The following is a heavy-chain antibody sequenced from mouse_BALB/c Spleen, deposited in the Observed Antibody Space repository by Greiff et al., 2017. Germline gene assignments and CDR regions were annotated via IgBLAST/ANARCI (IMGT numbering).Heavy chain of an antibody. V-gene: IGHV5-17*02. CDR2: ISSGSSTI. D-gene: IGHD1-1*01. J-gene: IGHJ3*01. CDR3: ARRDGSSSWFAY. CDR1: GFTFSSFG. Sequence: EVMLVESGGGLVQPGGSRKLSCAASGFTFSSFGMHWVRQAPEKGLEWVAYISSGSSTIYYADTVKGRFTISRDNPKNTLFLQMTSLRSEDTAMYYCARRDGSSSWFAYWGQGTLVTVSA.